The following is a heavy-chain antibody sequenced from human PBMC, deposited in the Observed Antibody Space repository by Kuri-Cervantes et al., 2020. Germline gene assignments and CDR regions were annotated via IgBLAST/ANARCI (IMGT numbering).Heavy chain of an antibody. Sequence: SETLSLTCTVSGATIPSGGYYWSWIRHQPGKGLEWFGYIHNSGQTSYHPYLKSRLTILEDTSKNQFSPRLRSVTAAETDVYFCARGYYGDPDNWFDVWGQGTLVTVSS. J-gene: IGHJ5*02. CDR2: IHNSGQT. V-gene: IGHV4-31*03. D-gene: IGHD3-10*01. CDR3: ARGYYGDPDNWFDV. CDR1: GATIPSGGYY.